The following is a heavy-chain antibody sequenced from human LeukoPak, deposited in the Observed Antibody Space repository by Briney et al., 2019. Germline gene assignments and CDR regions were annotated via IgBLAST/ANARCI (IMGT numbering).Heavy chain of an antibody. J-gene: IGHJ4*02. Sequence: MTGGSLRLSCAASGFTFSDYYMSWIRQAPGKGLEWVSYISSSGSTIYYADSVKGRFTISRDNAKNSLYLRMNSLRAEDTAVYYCARAVAVAGTDYWGQGTLVTVSS. CDR3: ARAVAVAGTDY. V-gene: IGHV3-11*01. D-gene: IGHD6-19*01. CDR1: GFTFSDYY. CDR2: ISSSGSTI.